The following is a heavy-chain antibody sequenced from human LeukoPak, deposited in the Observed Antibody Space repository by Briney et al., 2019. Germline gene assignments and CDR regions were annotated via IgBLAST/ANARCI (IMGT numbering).Heavy chain of an antibody. D-gene: IGHD1-26*01. CDR1: GGSISGYY. Sequence: SETLSLTCTVSGGSISGYYWSWIRQPPGKGLEWIGEINHSGSTNYNPSLKSRVTISVDTSKNQFSLKLSSVTAADTAVYYCARDLEVGATLLDYWGQGTLVTVSS. V-gene: IGHV4-34*01. CDR2: INHSGST. J-gene: IGHJ4*02. CDR3: ARDLEVGATLLDY.